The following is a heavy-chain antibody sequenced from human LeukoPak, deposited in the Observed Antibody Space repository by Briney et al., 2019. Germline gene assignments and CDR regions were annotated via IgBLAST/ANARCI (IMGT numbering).Heavy chain of an antibody. D-gene: IGHD3-22*01. J-gene: IGHJ4*02. V-gene: IGHV1-69*13. CDR2: IIPIFGTA. CDR1: GGTFSSYA. CDR3: ARSYTAEGYYYDSSGYYFPYYFDY. Sequence: GASVKVSCKASGGTFSSYAISWVRQAPGQGLEWTGGIIPIFGTANYAQKFQGRVTITADESTSTAYMELSSLRSEDTAVYYCARSYTAEGYYYDSSGYYFPYYFDYWGQGTLVTVSS.